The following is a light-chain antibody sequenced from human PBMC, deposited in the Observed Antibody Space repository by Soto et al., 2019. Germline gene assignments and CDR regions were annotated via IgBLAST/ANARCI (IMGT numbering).Light chain of an antibody. Sequence: QSVLTQPASVSGSPGQSITISCTGTSSDVGGYNYVSWHQQHPGKAPKLMIYDVSNRPSGVSNRFSGSKSGNTASLTISGLQAENEADYYCSSYTSSSTPSVFGTGTKVTVL. CDR3: SSYTSSSTPSV. V-gene: IGLV2-14*01. CDR2: DVS. J-gene: IGLJ1*01. CDR1: SSDVGGYNY.